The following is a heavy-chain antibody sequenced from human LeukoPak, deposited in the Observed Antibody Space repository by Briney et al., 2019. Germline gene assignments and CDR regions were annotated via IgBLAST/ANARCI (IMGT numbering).Heavy chain of an antibody. D-gene: IGHD6-19*01. CDR2: IYSGGTT. J-gene: IGHJ4*02. CDR1: GFTVSSNY. CDR3: ARDQPYSSGWYSDY. V-gene: IGHV3-53*05. Sequence: GGSLRLSCAVSGFTVSSNYMSWVCQAPGKGLEWGSVIYSGGTTYYYADSVKGRFTISTDNSKNTLYLQMNSLRAEDTAVYYCARDQPYSSGWYSDYWGQGTLVTVSS.